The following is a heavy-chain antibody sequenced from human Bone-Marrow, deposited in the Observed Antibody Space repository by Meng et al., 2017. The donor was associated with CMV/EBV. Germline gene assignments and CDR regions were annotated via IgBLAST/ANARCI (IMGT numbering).Heavy chain of an antibody. CDR3: ARDHSNSYDY. Sequence: GGSLRLSCAASGFTFSTYGMHWVRQAPGKGLEWVTFIRYDGSDKSYIDSVKGRFTISRENSKNTLYLQISSRGAEDTAVYYCARDHSNSYDYWGQGNLVTFYS. J-gene: IGHJ4*02. V-gene: IGHV3-30*02. CDR2: IRYDGSDK. CDR1: GFTFSTYG. D-gene: IGHD6-13*01.